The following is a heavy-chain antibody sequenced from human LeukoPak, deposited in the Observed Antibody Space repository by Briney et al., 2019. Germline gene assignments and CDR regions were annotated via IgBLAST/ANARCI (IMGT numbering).Heavy chain of an antibody. CDR3: ARGQGYSNNWFDP. J-gene: IGHJ5*02. CDR2: INPNSGGT. CDR1: GYTFTAYY. Sequence: ASVKVSCKASGYTFTAYYMHWVRQAPGQGLEWMGWINPNSGGTKYVQNFQGRVTMTRDTSISTAYMELSSLRSEDTAVYYCARGQGYSNNWFDPWGQGTLVTVSS. D-gene: IGHD6-13*01. V-gene: IGHV1-2*02.